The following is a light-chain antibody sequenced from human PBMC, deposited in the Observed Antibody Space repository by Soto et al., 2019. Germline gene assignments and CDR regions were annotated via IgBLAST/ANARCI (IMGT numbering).Light chain of an antibody. CDR1: SRDVGAYDV. Sequence: QSVLTQPRSGSGSPGHSVTISYTRTSRDVGAYDVVCWRQHHPGKSPKVIMYDVNKRPSGAPDRIFGSKSGNAASLTISWLQADDEVHFYGRLLLETFTPEVGTWTEVPV. CDR3: RLLLETFTPE. CDR2: DVN. J-gene: IGLJ1*01. V-gene: IGLV2-11*01.